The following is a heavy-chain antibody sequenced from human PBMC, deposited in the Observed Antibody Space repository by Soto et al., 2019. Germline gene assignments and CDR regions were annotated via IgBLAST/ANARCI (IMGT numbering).Heavy chain of an antibody. V-gene: IGHV1-2*04. Sequence: ASVKVSCKASGYTFTGYYMHWVRQAPGQGLEWMGWINPNSGGTNYAQKFQGWVTMTRDTSISTAYMELSRLRSDETAVYYCARGVDICGYSHYHYYGMAVWGQGTTVIVSS. CDR3: ARGVDICGYSHYHYYGMAV. CDR1: GYTFTGYY. CDR2: INPNSGGT. D-gene: IGHD3-22*01. J-gene: IGHJ6*02.